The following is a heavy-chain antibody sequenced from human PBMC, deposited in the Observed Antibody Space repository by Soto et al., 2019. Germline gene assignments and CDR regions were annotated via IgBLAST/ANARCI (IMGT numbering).Heavy chain of an antibody. Sequence: QVHLVQSGAEVKKPGSSVKVSCKAYGGTFNSYGIKWVRQAPGQGLEWVGGIIPVFGTTNYAQKFRGRVTITADESTSTSYMELSSLRSEDTAVYYCARENWGPGGHYFDYGGQGTLVTVSS. CDR1: GGTFNSYG. J-gene: IGHJ4*02. V-gene: IGHV1-69*01. CDR2: IIPVFGTT. D-gene: IGHD7-27*01. CDR3: ARENWGPGGHYFDY.